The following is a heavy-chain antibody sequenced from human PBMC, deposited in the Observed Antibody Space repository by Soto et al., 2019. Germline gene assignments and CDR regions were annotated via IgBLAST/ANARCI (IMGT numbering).Heavy chain of an antibody. CDR1: GYSFTSYW. V-gene: IGHV5-51*01. J-gene: IGHJ4*02. D-gene: IGHD6-13*01. CDR3: ARARGIAAAGVHFDY. Sequence: PGESLKISCKGSGYSFTSYWIGWVRQMPGKGLEWMGIIYPGDSDTRCSPSFQGQVTISADKSISTAYLQWSSLKASDTAMYYCARARGIAAAGVHFDYWGQGTLVTVSS. CDR2: IYPGDSDT.